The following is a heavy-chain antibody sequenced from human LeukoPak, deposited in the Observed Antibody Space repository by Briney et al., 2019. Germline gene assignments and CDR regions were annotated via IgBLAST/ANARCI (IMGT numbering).Heavy chain of an antibody. J-gene: IGHJ4*02. D-gene: IGHD6-13*01. V-gene: IGHV3-30*18. CDR3: AKDEYSSSWYYFDY. Sequence: GGSLRLSCAASGFTFSDYYMSWIRQAPGKGLEWVAVISYDGSNKYYADSVKGRFTISRDNSKNTLYLQMNSLRAEDTAVYYCAKDEYSSSWYYFDYWGQGTLVTVSS. CDR1: GFTFSDYY. CDR2: ISYDGSNK.